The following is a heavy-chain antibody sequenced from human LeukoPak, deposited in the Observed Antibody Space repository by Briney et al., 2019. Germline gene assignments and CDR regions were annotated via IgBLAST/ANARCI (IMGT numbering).Heavy chain of an antibody. CDR1: GGTFSSYA. CDR2: IIPIFGTA. Sequence: GASVKVSCKASGGTFSSYAISWVRQAPGQGLEWMGGIIPIFGTANYAQKFQGRVTITADESTSTAYMELSSLRSEDTAVYYCASGLERPNQGYWGQGTLVTVSS. CDR3: ASGLERPNQGY. J-gene: IGHJ4*02. V-gene: IGHV1-69*13. D-gene: IGHD1-1*01.